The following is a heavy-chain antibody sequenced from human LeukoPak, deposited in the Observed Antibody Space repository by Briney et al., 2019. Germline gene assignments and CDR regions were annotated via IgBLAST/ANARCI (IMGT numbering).Heavy chain of an antibody. CDR3: ARGGPVPATRSFDY. CDR2: IYSGGST. V-gene: IGHV3-66*01. Sequence: TGGSLRLSCAASGFTFSNAWMTWVRQAPGKGLEWLSVIYSGGSTYYADSVKGRFTISRDNSKNTVYLQMNTLRVEDTAVYYCARGGPVPATRSFDYWGQGTLVIVSS. J-gene: IGHJ4*02. D-gene: IGHD2-21*02. CDR1: GFTFSNAW.